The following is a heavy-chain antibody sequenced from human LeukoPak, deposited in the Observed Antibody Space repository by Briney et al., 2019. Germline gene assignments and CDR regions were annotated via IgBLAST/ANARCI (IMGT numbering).Heavy chain of an antibody. CDR3: AKDTPTTGYHLDS. D-gene: IGHD1-1*01. CDR2: IRYDGSDK. J-gene: IGHJ4*02. Sequence: GGSLRLSCAASGFTLRGYGMHWVRQAPGKGLEWLAFIRYDGSDKSYADSVKGRFTISRDNSENTLYLQINSLRVEDTAVYCCAKDTPTTGYHLDSWGQGTLVTVSS. V-gene: IGHV3-30*02. CDR1: GFTLRGYG.